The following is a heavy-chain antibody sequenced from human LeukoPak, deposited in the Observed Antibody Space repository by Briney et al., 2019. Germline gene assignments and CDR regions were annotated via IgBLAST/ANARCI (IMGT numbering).Heavy chain of an antibody. CDR3: ASEPRMTTVTPPVN. J-gene: IGHJ4*02. V-gene: IGHV4-39*01. CDR2: IYYSGST. D-gene: IGHD4-17*01. Sequence: PSETLSLTCTVSGGSISSRSYYWGWIRQPPGKGLEWIGSIYYSGSTYYNPSLKSRVTISVDTSKNQFSLKLSSVTAADTAVYYCASEPRMTTVTPPVNWGQGTLVTVSS. CDR1: GGSISSRSYY.